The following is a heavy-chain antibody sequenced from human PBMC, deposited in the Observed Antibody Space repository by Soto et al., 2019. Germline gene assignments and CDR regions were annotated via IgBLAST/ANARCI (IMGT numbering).Heavy chain of an antibody. D-gene: IGHD3-22*01. V-gene: IGHV1-46*03. Sequence: GSSVKVSSEASGYTFTSYYMHWVRQAPGQGLEWMGIINPSGGSTSYAQKFQGRVTMTRDTSTSTVYMELSSLRSEDTAVYYCAREPYYYDSSGRPGGWNYGMDVWGQGTTVTVSS. CDR1: GYTFTSYY. CDR3: AREPYYYDSSGRPGGWNYGMDV. CDR2: INPSGGST. J-gene: IGHJ6*02.